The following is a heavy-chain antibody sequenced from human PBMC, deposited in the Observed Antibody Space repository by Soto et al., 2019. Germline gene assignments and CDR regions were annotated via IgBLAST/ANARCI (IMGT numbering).Heavy chain of an antibody. CDR2: ISSSSSYT. D-gene: IGHD1-7*01. CDR3: ARVSSRTGTTGWFDP. Sequence: QVQLVESGGGLVKPGGSLRLSCAASGFTFSDYYMSWIHQAPGKGLEWVSYISSSSSYTNYADSVKGRFTISRDNAKNSLYLQMNSLRAEDTAVYYCARVSSRTGTTGWFDPWGQGTLVTVSS. J-gene: IGHJ5*02. V-gene: IGHV3-11*06. CDR1: GFTFSDYY.